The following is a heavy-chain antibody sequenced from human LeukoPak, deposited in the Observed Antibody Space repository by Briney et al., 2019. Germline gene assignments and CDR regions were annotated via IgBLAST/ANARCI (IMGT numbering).Heavy chain of an antibody. Sequence: PQTLSLTCAVSGGSISSGGYSWSWIRQPPGKGLEWIGYIYHSGSTYYNPSLKSRVTISVDRSKNQFSLKLSSVTAADTAVYYCARGGALTYNRRFDPWGQGTLVTVSS. J-gene: IGHJ5*02. V-gene: IGHV4-30-2*01. CDR3: ARGGALTYNRRFDP. CDR1: GGSISSGGYS. CDR2: IYHSGST. D-gene: IGHD1-14*01.